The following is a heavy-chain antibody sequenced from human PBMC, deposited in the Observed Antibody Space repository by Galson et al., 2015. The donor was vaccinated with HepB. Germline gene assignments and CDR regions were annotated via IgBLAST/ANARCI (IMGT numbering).Heavy chain of an antibody. J-gene: IGHJ3*02. D-gene: IGHD3-22*01. V-gene: IGHV3-48*02. CDR3: ARAGGYYYDSSGRKNDAFDI. CDR1: GFTFSSYS. CDR2: ISSSSSTI. Sequence: SLRLSCAASGFTFSSYSMNWVRQAPGKGLEWVSYISSSSSTIYCADSVKGRFTISRDNAKNSLYLQMNSLRDEDTAVYYCARAGGYYYDSSGRKNDAFDIWGQGTMVTVSS.